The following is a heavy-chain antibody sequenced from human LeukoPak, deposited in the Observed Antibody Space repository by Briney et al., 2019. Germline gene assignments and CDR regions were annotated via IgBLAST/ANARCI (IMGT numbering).Heavy chain of an antibody. V-gene: IGHV3-15*01. Sequence: GGSFRLSCAASGFTFSNAWMSWVRQAPGKGLEWVGRIKSKTDGGTTDYAAPVKGRFTISRDDSKNTLYLQMNSLKTEDTAVYYCTSRSQVPAFDYWGQGTLVTVSS. CDR1: GFTFSNAW. CDR3: TSRSQVPAFDY. J-gene: IGHJ4*02. CDR2: IKSKTDGGTT. D-gene: IGHD2-2*01.